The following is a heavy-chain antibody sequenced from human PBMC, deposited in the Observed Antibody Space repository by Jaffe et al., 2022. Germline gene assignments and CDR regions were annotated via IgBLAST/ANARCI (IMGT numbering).Heavy chain of an antibody. J-gene: IGHJ5*02. CDR2: IYYSGST. CDR1: GGSISSYY. V-gene: IGHV4-59*01. CDR3: ARDPGFRKSDYYDSSGTWRGFDP. D-gene: IGHD3-22*01. Sequence: QVQLQESGPGLVKPSETLSLTCTVSGGSISSYYWSWIRQPPGKGLEWIGYIYYSGSTNYNPSLKSRVTISVDTSKNQFSLKLSSVTAADTAVYYCARDPGFRKSDYYDSSGTWRGFDPWGQGTLVTVSS.